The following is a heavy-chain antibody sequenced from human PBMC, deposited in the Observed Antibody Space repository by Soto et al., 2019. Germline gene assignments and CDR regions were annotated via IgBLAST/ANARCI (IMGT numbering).Heavy chain of an antibody. Sequence: QMQLVQSGPEVKKPGTSVKVSCKASGFTFTSSAMQWVRQARGQRLEWIGWIVVGSGNTNYAQKFQERVTITRDMATSPAYMELSSLRSEDTAVYYCAADEGDSLGGNYYDGMDVWGQGTTVTVSS. J-gene: IGHJ6*02. V-gene: IGHV1-58*02. CDR3: AADEGDSLGGNYYDGMDV. D-gene: IGHD3-9*01. CDR1: GFTFTSSA. CDR2: IVVGSGNT.